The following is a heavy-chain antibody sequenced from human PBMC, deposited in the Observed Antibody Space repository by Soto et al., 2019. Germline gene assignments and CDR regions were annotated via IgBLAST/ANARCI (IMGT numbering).Heavy chain of an antibody. V-gene: IGHV1-8*01. D-gene: IGHD3-3*01. CDR2: MDPRNGNT. CDR3: SRDLGDFRSTSGVFLYGMDV. CDR1: GYTFSNFD. J-gene: IGHJ6*02. Sequence: QVQLVQSGAEVKKPGASVKVSCKASGYTFSNFDINWVRQAPGQGLEWVGWMDPRNGNTGYAEKFQGRVTMTGNTAISTAYMELSSLRYEDTAVYYCSRDLGDFRSTSGVFLYGMDVWGQGTTVTVS.